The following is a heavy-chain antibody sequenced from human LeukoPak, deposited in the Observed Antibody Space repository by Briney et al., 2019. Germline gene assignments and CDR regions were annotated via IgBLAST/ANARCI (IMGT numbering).Heavy chain of an antibody. CDR3: ARVLYDYVWGVPGNFDY. CDR1: GGSISSSSYY. D-gene: IGHD3-16*01. CDR2: IYYSGST. J-gene: IGHJ4*02. V-gene: IGHV4-39*07. Sequence: PSETLSLTCTVSGGSISSSSYYWGWIRQPPGKGLEWIGSIYYSGSTYYNPSLKSRVTISVDTSKNQFSLKLSSVTAADTAVYYCARVLYDYVWGVPGNFDYWGQGTLVTVSS.